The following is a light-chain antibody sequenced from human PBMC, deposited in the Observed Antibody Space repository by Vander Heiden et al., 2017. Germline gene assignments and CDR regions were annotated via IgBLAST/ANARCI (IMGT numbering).Light chain of an antibody. Sequence: QSALTQPASVSGSPGQSITIPCTGTSSDVGGYNYVSWYQQHPGKAPKLMIYDVSNRPSGVSNRFSGSKSGNTVSLTISGLQAEDEADYYCSSYTSSSTLVFGGGTKLTVL. CDR3: SSYTSSSTLV. V-gene: IGLV2-14*01. CDR1: SSDVGGYNY. J-gene: IGLJ2*01. CDR2: DVS.